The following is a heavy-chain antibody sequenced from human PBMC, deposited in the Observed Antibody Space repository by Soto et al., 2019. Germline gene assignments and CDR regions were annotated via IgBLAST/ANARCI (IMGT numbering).Heavy chain of an antibody. Sequence: SLRLSCAASGFTFDDYAMHWVRQAPGKGLEWVSGISWNRGSIGYADSVKGRFTISRDNAKNSLYLQMNSLRAEDTALYYCAKDTRSSTVDAFDIWGQGTMVTVSS. D-gene: IGHD4-17*01. V-gene: IGHV3-9*01. J-gene: IGHJ3*02. CDR1: GFTFDDYA. CDR3: AKDTRSSTVDAFDI. CDR2: ISWNRGSI.